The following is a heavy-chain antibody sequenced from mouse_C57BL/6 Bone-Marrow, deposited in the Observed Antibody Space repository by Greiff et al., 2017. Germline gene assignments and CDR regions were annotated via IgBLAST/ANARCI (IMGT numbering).Heavy chain of an antibody. J-gene: IGHJ4*01. V-gene: IGHV8-8*01. D-gene: IGHD1-1*01. CDR2: IWWDDDK. CDR3: ARMRGYYGSSYVGGAMDY. Sequence: QVTLKESGPGILQPSQTLSLTCSFSGFSLSTFGMGVGWIRQPSGKGLEWLAHIWWDDDKYYNPALKSRLTISKDTSKNQVFLKIANVDTADTATYYCARMRGYYGSSYVGGAMDYWGQGTSVTVSS. CDR1: GFSLSTFGMG.